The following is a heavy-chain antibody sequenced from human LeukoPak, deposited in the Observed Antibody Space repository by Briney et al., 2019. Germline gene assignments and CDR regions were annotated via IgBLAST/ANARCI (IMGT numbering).Heavy chain of an antibody. V-gene: IGHV4-59*01. D-gene: IGHD1-26*01. CDR1: GGSISSYY. J-gene: IGHJ4*02. CDR3: AREQGGSQAFDY. Sequence: SETLSLTCTVSGGSISSYYWSWIRQPPGKGLEWIGYIHYSGSTNYNPSLKSRVTISVDTSKNQFSLKLSSVTAADTAVYYCAREQGGSQAFDYWGQGTLVTVSS. CDR2: IHYSGST.